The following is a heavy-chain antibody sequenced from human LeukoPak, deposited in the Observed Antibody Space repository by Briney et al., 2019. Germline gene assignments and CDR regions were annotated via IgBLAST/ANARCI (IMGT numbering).Heavy chain of an antibody. CDR2: INHSGST. D-gene: IGHD6-19*01. J-gene: IGHJ4*02. CDR1: GGSFSGYY. CDR3: ARVAHNSGWVPIRDY. V-gene: IGHV4-34*01. Sequence: SETLSLTCAVYGGSFSGYYWSWIRQPPGKGLEWIGEINHSGSTNYNPSLKSRVTISGDTSKNQFSLKLSSVTAADTAVYYCARVAHNSGWVPIRDYWGQGTLVTVSS.